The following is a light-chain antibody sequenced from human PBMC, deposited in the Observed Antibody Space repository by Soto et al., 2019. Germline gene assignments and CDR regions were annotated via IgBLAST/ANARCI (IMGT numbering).Light chain of an antibody. CDR1: QSINNW. CDR2: KTS. CDR3: QHYINYPIT. V-gene: IGKV1-5*03. Sequence: DIQMTQSPSTLSASVGDRATITCRASQSINNWLAWYQQKPGKAPKLLIYKTSTLESGVPSRFSGSGSGTEFTLTISSLQPDDFATYYCQHYINYPITFGQGTRLEIK. J-gene: IGKJ5*01.